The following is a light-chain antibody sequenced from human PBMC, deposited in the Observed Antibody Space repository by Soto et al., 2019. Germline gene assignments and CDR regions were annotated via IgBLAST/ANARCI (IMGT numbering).Light chain of an antibody. CDR2: DTS. V-gene: IGKV3-20*01. J-gene: IGKJ5*01. CDR1: QTLSNSF. Sequence: EVVMTHSPGTLSLSPGERATLSCRASQTLSNSFIAWYQQKPGQAPRLLIYDTSSRATGVPDRYSASGSGTDFTLTIGRLEPEDFAVFFCQQYGTSEIIFGQGTRLEIK. CDR3: QQYGTSEII.